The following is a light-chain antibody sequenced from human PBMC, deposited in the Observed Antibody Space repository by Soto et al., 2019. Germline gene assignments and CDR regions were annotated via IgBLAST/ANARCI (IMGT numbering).Light chain of an antibody. Sequence: QSVLTQPPSVSAAPGQKVTIACSGSSSNIGNNHVSWYQQVPGTAPKLLIYYSNERPSGITDRFSGSKSDTSATLGITGLQAGDEADYYCGTWDSGLGAVVFGGGTKLTVL. J-gene: IGLJ2*01. CDR3: GTWDSGLGAVV. V-gene: IGLV1-51*01. CDR2: YSN. CDR1: SSNIGNNH.